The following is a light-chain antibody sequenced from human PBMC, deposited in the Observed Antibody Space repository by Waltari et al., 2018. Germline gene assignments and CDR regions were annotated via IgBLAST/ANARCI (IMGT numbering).Light chain of an antibody. CDR3: LHFDTAWLS. V-gene: IGKV1-33*01. J-gene: IGKJ4*01. CDR2: HAS. Sequence: QLTQSPSSLSASVGDEITITCQASQAIYDFLSWYQQKPGQAPRLLIYHASHLETGVASRFSGSGDGTQFSLTISGLLPEDFATYYCLHFDTAWLSFGGGTKVEIK. CDR1: QAIYDF.